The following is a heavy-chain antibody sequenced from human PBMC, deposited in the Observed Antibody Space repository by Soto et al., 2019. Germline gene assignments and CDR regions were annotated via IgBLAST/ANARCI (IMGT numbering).Heavy chain of an antibody. Sequence: EVQLLESGGGLVQPGGSLRLSCAASGFTISSNAMYWVRQAPGKGLEWVSAISDRGDTTHYADSVKGRFTISRDTSKNTLYLQLNTLRGDDTAVYYCAKDKPGTTSFDYWGQGTLDTVSS. CDR3: AKDKPGTTSFDY. CDR2: ISDRGDTT. D-gene: IGHD1-1*01. CDR1: GFTISSNA. J-gene: IGHJ4*02. V-gene: IGHV3-23*01.